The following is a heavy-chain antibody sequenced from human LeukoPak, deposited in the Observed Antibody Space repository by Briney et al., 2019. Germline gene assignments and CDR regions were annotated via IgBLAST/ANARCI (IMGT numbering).Heavy chain of an antibody. CDR1: GFTFSSYS. Sequence: KPGGSLRLSCAASGFTFSSYSMNWVRQAPGKGLEWVSSISSSSSYIYYADSVKGRFTISRGNAKNSLYLQMNSLRAEDTAVYYCARDIRGVRAMEPKGVDYWGQGTLVTVSS. CDR3: ARDIRGVRAMEPKGVDY. D-gene: IGHD5-18*01. CDR2: ISSSSSYI. V-gene: IGHV3-21*01. J-gene: IGHJ4*02.